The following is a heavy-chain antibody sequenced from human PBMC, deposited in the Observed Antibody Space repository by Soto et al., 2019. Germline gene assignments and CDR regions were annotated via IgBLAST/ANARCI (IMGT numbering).Heavy chain of an antibody. CDR3: AREEGAGGSYPPPFDY. CDR2: IIPIFGTA. D-gene: IGHD1-26*01. CDR1: GGTFSSYA. V-gene: IGHV1-69*01. Sequence: QVQLVQSGAEVKKPGSSVKVSCKASGGTFSSYAISWVRQAPGQGLEWMGGIIPIFGTANYAQKFQGRVTITADESTSTAYMELSGLRSEDTAVYYCAREEGAGGSYPPPFDYWGQGTLVTVSS. J-gene: IGHJ4*02.